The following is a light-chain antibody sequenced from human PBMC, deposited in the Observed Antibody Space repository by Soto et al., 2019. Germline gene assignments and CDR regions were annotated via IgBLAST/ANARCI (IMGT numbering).Light chain of an antibody. Sequence: QSVLTQPASVSGSPGQSITISCTGTSSDVGGYNYVSWYQQHPGKAPKVMIYEVSNRPSGVSNRFSGSKSGNTASLTISGLQAEDEADYYCSSFTSSRYVFGTGTKVTVL. CDR1: SSDVGGYNY. CDR3: SSFTSSRYV. CDR2: EVS. J-gene: IGLJ1*01. V-gene: IGLV2-14*01.